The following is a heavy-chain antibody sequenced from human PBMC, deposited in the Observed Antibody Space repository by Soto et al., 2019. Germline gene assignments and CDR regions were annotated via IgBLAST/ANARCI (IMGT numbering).Heavy chain of an antibody. J-gene: IGHJ6*02. CDR3: AKDLVVVTEAGMDV. D-gene: IGHD2-21*02. Sequence: QVQLVESGGGVVQPGRSLRLSCAASGFTFSNYGIHWVRHAPGKGLEWVALISHDGGTEYYADSAKGRFTVSRDNAKNTVHLQMNSLRPEDTALYYCAKDLVVVTEAGMDVWGQGTTVIVSS. CDR2: ISHDGGTE. V-gene: IGHV3-30*18. CDR1: GFTFSNYG.